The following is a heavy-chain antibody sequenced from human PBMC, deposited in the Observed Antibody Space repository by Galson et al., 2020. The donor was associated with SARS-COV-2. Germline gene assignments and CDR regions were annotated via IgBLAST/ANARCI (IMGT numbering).Heavy chain of an antibody. Sequence: SETLSLTCTVSGGSISSAGYYWTWIRQAAGKGLEWIGRIYTSGTTNYNPSLKSRVTISVDTSKNQFSLKLSSVTAAATDVYYCARDRVACSSTSCYSYYDYYGMDVWGQGTTVTV. CDR1: GGSISSAGYY. CDR3: ARDRVACSSTSCYSYYDYYGMDV. CDR2: IYTSGTT. V-gene: IGHV4-61*02. D-gene: IGHD2-2*01. J-gene: IGHJ6*02.